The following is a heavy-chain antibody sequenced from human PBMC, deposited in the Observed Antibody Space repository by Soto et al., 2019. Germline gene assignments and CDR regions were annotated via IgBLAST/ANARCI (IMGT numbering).Heavy chain of an antibody. D-gene: IGHD3-16*02. CDR2: ISGSGGST. Sequence: GGSLRLSCAASGFTFSSYAMSWVRQAPGKGLEWVSAISGSGGSTYYADSVKGRFTISRDNSKNTLYLQMNSLRAEDTAVYYCAKVRDYDYVWGSYRYPSSHAFDIWGQETMVTVSS. CDR3: AKVRDYDYVWGSYRYPSSHAFDI. CDR1: GFTFSSYA. J-gene: IGHJ3*02. V-gene: IGHV3-23*01.